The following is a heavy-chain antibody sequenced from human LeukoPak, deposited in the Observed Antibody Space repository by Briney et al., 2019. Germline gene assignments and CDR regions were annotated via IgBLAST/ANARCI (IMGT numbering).Heavy chain of an antibody. D-gene: IGHD4-17*01. Sequence: APVTVSCTASGYTFTIYGISWVRQAPGQGLEWMGWISAYNGNTNYAQKLQGRVTMTTDTSTSTAYMELRSLRSDDTAVYYCARDLGYGDWYYFDYWGQGTLVTVSS. CDR3: ARDLGYGDWYYFDY. CDR2: ISAYNGNT. J-gene: IGHJ4*02. CDR1: GYTFTIYG. V-gene: IGHV1-18*01.